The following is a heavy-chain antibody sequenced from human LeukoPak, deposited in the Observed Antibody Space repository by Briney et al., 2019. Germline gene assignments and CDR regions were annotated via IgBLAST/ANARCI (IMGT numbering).Heavy chain of an antibody. D-gene: IGHD1-14*01. Sequence: PSETLSLTCTVSGGSVNNFFWSWIRQSPEKELEWIGNIYFNGDTDYNPSLKSRITMSIDTSNNRFSLNLRSVTAADTAIYYCVRGTSGMSTYWGQGTLVTVS. V-gene: IGHV4-59*02. CDR2: IYFNGDT. CDR1: GGSVNNFF. J-gene: IGHJ4*02. CDR3: VRGTSGMSTY.